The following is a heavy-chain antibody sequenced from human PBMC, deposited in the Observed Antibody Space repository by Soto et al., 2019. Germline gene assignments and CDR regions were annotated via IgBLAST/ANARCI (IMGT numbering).Heavy chain of an antibody. Sequence: PGGSLRLSCAASGFTFSNAWMSWVRQAPGKGLEWVGRIKSKTDGGTTDYAAPVKGRFTISRDDSKNTLYLQMNSLKTEDTAAYYCTTVGNTYYYDSSGYHTSDWFDPWGQGTLVTVSS. CDR1: GFTFSNAW. CDR3: TTVGNTYYYDSSGYHTSDWFDP. D-gene: IGHD3-22*01. J-gene: IGHJ5*02. V-gene: IGHV3-15*01. CDR2: IKSKTDGGTT.